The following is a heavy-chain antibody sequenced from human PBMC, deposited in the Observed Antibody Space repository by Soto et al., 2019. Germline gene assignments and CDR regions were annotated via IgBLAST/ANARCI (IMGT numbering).Heavy chain of an antibody. Sequence: GWYLRLSCAASGFTFSSYAMSWVRQAPGKGLEWVSAISGSGGSTYYADSVKGRFTISRDNSKNTLYLQMNSLRAEDTAVYYCAKSPYDILTGYKGGSFRYYYYGMDVWGPGTMVTVFS. CDR3: AKSPYDILTGYKGGSFRYYYYGMDV. D-gene: IGHD3-9*01. V-gene: IGHV3-23*01. CDR1: GFTFSSYA. CDR2: ISGSGGST. J-gene: IGHJ6*02.